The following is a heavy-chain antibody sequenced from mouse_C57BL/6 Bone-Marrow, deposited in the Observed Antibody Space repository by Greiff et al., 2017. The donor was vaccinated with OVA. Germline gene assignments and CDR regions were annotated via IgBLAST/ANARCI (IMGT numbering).Heavy chain of an antibody. Sequence: DVKLVESEGGLVQPGSSMKLSCTASGFTFSDYYMAWVRQVPEKGLEWVANINYDGSSTYYLDSLKSRFIISRDNAKNILYLQMSSLKSEDTATYYCARDRGITTAYYFDYWGQGTTLTVSS. D-gene: IGHD1-1*01. CDR3: ARDRGITTAYYFDY. CDR1: GFTFSDYY. V-gene: IGHV5-16*01. CDR2: INYDGSST. J-gene: IGHJ2*01.